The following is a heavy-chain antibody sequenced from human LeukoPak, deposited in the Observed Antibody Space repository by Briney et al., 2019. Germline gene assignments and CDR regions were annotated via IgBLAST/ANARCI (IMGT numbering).Heavy chain of an antibody. D-gene: IGHD3-22*01. CDR3: ARVTGYMIEDYFDY. CDR2: IYYSGST. V-gene: IGHV4-59*01. Sequence: SETLSLTCTVSGGSISSYYWSWIRQPPGKGLEWIGYIYYSGSTNYNPSLKSRVTIAVDTSKNQFSLRLSSVTAADTAVYYCARVTGYMIEDYFDYWGQGTLVTVSS. J-gene: IGHJ4*02. CDR1: GGSISSYY.